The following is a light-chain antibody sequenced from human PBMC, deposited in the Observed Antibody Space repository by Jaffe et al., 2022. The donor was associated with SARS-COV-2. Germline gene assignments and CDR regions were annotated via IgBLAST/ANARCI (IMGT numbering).Light chain of an antibody. CDR1: SSNIGSNA. CDR2: NNN. V-gene: IGLV1-44*01. Sequence: QSVLTQPPSASGTPGQRVTISCSGSSSNIGSNAVSWYQQLPGTAPKLLIYNNNDWPSGVPDRFSGSKSGTSASLAISGLQSEDEADYYCATWDDSLNGWVFGGGTKLTVV. CDR3: ATWDDSLNGWV. J-gene: IGLJ3*02.